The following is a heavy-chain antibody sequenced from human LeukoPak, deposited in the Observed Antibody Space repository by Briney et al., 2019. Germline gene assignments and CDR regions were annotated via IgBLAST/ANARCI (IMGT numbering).Heavy chain of an antibody. J-gene: IGHJ4*02. CDR3: ARDSELPYFDY. CDR1: GFTFNTYN. D-gene: IGHD1-26*01. Sequence: SGGSLRLSCAASGFTFNTYNMNWVRQAPGKGLEWVSYISSTSSTIFYADSVKGRFTISRDNAKNSLYLQMNSLTDEDTAVYYCARDSELPYFDYWGQGTLVTVSS. V-gene: IGHV3-48*02. CDR2: ISSTSSTI.